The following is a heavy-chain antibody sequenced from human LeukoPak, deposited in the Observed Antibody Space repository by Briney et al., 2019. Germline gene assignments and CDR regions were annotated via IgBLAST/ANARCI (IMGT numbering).Heavy chain of an antibody. D-gene: IGHD3-10*01. CDR3: AKDQVPMVRGVITAFDI. J-gene: IGHJ3*02. CDR1: GFTFSSYA. V-gene: IGHV3-23*01. Sequence: PGGSLRLSCAASGFTFSSYAMSWVRQAPGKGLEWVSAISGSGGSTYYADSVKGRFTISKDNSKNTLYLQMNSLRAEDTAVYYCAKDQVPMVRGVITAFDIWGQGTMVTVSS. CDR2: ISGSGGST.